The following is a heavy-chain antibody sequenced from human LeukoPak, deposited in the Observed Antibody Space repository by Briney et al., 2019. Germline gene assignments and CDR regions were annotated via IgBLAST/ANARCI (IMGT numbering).Heavy chain of an antibody. CDR2: ISSSSSYR. CDR1: GFTFSRYS. CDR3: MSYAGRSDDY. J-gene: IGHJ4*02. Sequence: PGGSLRLSCAASGFTFSRYSMNWVRQAPGKGLEWVSSISSSSSYRYYADSVKGRFTISRDNAKNSLHLQVNSLRAEDTAVYYCMSYAGRSDDYWGQGTLVTVSS. V-gene: IGHV3-21*01. D-gene: IGHD3-16*01.